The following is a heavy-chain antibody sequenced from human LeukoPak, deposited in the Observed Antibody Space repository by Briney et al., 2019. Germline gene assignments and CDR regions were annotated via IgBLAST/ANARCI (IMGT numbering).Heavy chain of an antibody. J-gene: IGHJ4*02. CDR1: GFSFSSYG. D-gene: IGHD6-19*01. Sequence: GGSLRLSCAASGFSFSSYGMHWVRQAPGKGLEWVAAISHEGSDAYYADSMKGRFTISRDQLKNTLYLQMNSLRAEDTAVYYCARSSGGKLASGYSSGWYGDYFDYWGQGTLVSVS. CDR3: ARSSGGKLASGYSSGWYGDYFDY. V-gene: IGHV3-30*03. CDR2: ISHEGSDA.